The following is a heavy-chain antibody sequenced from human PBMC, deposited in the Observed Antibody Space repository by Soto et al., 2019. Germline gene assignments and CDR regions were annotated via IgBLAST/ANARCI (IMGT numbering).Heavy chain of an antibody. V-gene: IGHV1-18*04. Sequence: QVQLVQSGAEVKKPGASVKVSCKASGYTFTSYGISWVRQAPGQGLEWMGWISAYNGNTNYAQKLQGRVTMTTDTTTSPAYMELRRLRSDDTAVYYCARDSSGGSGYSLPYFDYWGQGPLVTVSS. CDR1: GYTFTSYG. J-gene: IGHJ4*02. D-gene: IGHD3-22*01. CDR3: ARDSSGGSGYSLPYFDY. CDR2: ISAYNGNT.